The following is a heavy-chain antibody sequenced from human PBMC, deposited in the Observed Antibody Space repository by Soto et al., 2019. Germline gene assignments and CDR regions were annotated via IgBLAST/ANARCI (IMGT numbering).Heavy chain of an antibody. D-gene: IGHD1-26*01. Sequence: SLKVSFKSSGYSFTRNFISCLRHSPGQGLEWMGWISAKNGDTNYAQKFQGRVIMTTDTSTSTAYMELRSLRSDDTAVYYCVRDRDSDTWPSRDVWGQGTTVTVS. CDR3: VRDRDSDTWPSRDV. CDR2: ISAKNGDT. CDR1: GYSFTRNF. J-gene: IGHJ6*02. V-gene: IGHV1-18*01.